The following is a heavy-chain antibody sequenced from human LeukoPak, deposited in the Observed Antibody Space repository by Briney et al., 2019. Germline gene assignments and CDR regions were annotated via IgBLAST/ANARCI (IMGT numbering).Heavy chain of an antibody. CDR3: ARGGIVATIFAFDI. V-gene: IGHV1-69*13. D-gene: IGHD5-12*01. J-gene: IGHJ3*02. CDR1: GGTFSSYA. Sequence: SVKVSCKASGGTFSSYAISWVRQAPGQGLEWVGGIITIFGTANYAQKFQGRVTITADESTSTAYMELSSLRSEDTAVYYCARGGIVATIFAFDIWGQGTMVTVSS. CDR2: IITIFGTA.